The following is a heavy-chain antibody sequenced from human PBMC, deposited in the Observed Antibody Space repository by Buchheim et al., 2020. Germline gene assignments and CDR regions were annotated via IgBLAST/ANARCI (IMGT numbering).Heavy chain of an antibody. Sequence: QVQLQQGGAGLLKPSDTLSLTCAVYGGSFGGYYWSWIRQPPGRGLEWIGELSPSGSTNYNPSLKSRVTISVHTSKNQLSLHLSSVTAADTAVYYCARDASTMVTTQTTRFDPWGQGTL. CDR1: GGSFGGYY. CDR2: LSPSGST. D-gene: IGHD4-17*01. CDR3: ARDASTMVTTQTTRFDP. V-gene: IGHV4-34*01. J-gene: IGHJ5*02.